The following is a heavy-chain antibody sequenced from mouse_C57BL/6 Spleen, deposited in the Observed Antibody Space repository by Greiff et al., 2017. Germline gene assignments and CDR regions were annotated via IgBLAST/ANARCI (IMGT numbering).Heavy chain of an antibody. J-gene: IGHJ4*01. Sequence: QVQLQQPGAELVKPGASVKLSCQASGYTFTSYLMHWVKQRPGQGREWIGMIHPNSGSTNYNEKFKSKATLTVDKSSSTAYMQLSSLTSEDTAVYYCAREEGRGMGYWGQGTSVTVSS. CDR3: AREEGRGMGY. CDR1: GYTFTSYL. CDR2: IHPNSGST. V-gene: IGHV1-64*01.